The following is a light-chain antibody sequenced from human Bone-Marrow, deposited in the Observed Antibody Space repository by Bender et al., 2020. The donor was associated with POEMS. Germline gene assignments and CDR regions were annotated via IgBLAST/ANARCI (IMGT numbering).Light chain of an antibody. CDR3: VAWDASLNGWV. CDR1: NIGSKS. CDR2: DDS. V-gene: IGLV3-21*02. J-gene: IGLJ3*02. Sequence: SYVLTQPPSVSVAPGQTARITCGGNNIGSKSVHWYQQKPGQAPVLLVFDDSDRPSGIPERFSGSKSGTSASLAITGLQSDDEAIYFCVAWDASLNGWVFGGGTKLTVL.